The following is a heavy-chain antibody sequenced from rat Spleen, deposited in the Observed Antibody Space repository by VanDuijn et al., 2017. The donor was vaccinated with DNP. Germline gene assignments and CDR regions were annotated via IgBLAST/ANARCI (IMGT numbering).Heavy chain of an antibody. Sequence: EVQLVESGGGLVQPGNSLKLSCAASGFTFSDYAMAWVRQSPKKGLEWVATIIYDGSSTYYGDSVKGRFTISRDNAKSTLSLQMNSLRSEDTATYYCVRPDTMGIPDYFDYWGQGVMVTVSS. D-gene: IGHD1-9*01. CDR1: GFTFSDYA. CDR2: IIYDGSST. J-gene: IGHJ2*01. V-gene: IGHV5-17*01. CDR3: VRPDTMGIPDYFDY.